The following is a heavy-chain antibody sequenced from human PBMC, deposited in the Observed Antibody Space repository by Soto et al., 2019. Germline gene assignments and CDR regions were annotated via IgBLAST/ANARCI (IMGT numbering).Heavy chain of an antibody. J-gene: IGHJ4*02. CDR3: ARGYYDILTGYFYPGYYFDY. D-gene: IGHD3-9*01. CDR2: IYYSGNT. CDR1: GGSISSSTYY. V-gene: IGHV4-39*01. Sequence: SETLSLTCTVSGGSISSSTYYWGWIRQPPGKGLEWIGSIYYSGNTYYNPSLKSRVTISVDTSKNQFSLKLSSVTAADTAVYYCARGYYDILTGYFYPGYYFDYWGQGTLVTVSS.